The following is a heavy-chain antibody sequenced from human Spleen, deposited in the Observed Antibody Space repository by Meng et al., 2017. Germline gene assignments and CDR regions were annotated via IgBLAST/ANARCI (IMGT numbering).Heavy chain of an antibody. CDR1: GGSFSGYY. J-gene: IGHJ2*01. V-gene: IGHV4-34*01. CDR2: INHSGST. D-gene: IGHD7-27*01. Sequence: QVQLQQWGAGLLKPSETLSLPCAVYGGSFSGYYWSWIRQPPGKGLEWIGEINHSGSTNYNPSLKSRVTISVDTSKNQFSLKLTSVTAADTAVYYCAREANGDRWYFDLWGRGTLVTVSS. CDR3: AREANGDRWYFDL.